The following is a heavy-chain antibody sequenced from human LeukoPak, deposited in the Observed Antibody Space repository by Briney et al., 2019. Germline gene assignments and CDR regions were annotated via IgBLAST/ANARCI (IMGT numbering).Heavy chain of an antibody. CDR3: ARDMQLST. CDR2: ISYSGANS. D-gene: IGHD3-16*02. Sequence: PGRSLRLSCAASGFTFSGSAMSSVRQAPGEGLEWVSLISYSGANSYYTDSMRGRFTISRDNSKDTLFLQMNSLRAEDTAIYCCARDMQLSTWGLGTMVTVSS. V-gene: IGHV3-23*01. CDR1: GFTFSGSA. J-gene: IGHJ3*01.